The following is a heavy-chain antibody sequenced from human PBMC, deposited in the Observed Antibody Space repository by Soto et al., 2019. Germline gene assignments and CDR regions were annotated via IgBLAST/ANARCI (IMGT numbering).Heavy chain of an antibody. CDR1: GYTFTSYD. CDR3: ARERGGSSDY. J-gene: IGHJ4*02. Sequence: QVQLVQSGAEVKKPGASVKVSCTASGYTFTSYDINWVRQATGQGLEWMGWMNPNSGNTGYAQKFQARVTMTGNTSISTPYMELRSPTSEETAGFYGARERGGSSDYWGQGTLVTVSS. CDR2: MNPNSGNT. D-gene: IGHD1-26*01. V-gene: IGHV1-8*01.